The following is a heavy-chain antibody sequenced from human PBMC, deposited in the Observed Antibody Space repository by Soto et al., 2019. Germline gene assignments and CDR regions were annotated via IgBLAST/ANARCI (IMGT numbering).Heavy chain of an antibody. J-gene: IGHJ6*02. CDR2: FYYSGST. CDR1: GDSISGSSYY. V-gene: IGHV4-39*01. Sequence: SETLSLTCTVSGDSISGSSYYWDWIRQPPGKGLEWIGTFYYSGSTYYNPSLESRVTISVDTSKNQFSLKVSSVTAADTAVYYCARLGGYCTITSCYGYYGMDVWGQGTTVTVSS. D-gene: IGHD2-2*01. CDR3: ARLGGYCTITSCYGYYGMDV.